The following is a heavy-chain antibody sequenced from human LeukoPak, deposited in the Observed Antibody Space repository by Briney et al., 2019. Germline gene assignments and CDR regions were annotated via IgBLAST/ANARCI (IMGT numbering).Heavy chain of an antibody. CDR2: ISAFNGNP. Sequence: GASVKVSCKASGYTFNTYGFIWVRQAPGQGLEWMGWISAFNGNPNYARKFQGRVTMTRDTSTTTAYMELRSLRTDDTAVYYCARGQVGARLYFYGMDVWGQGTTVTVSS. CDR1: GYTFNTYG. J-gene: IGHJ6*02. D-gene: IGHD1-26*01. V-gene: IGHV1-18*01. CDR3: ARGQVGARLYFYGMDV.